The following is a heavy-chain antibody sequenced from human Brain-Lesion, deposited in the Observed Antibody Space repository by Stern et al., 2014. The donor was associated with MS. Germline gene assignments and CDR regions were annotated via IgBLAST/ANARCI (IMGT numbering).Heavy chain of an antibody. J-gene: IGHJ5*02. CDR2: IYYSGNT. Sequence: VQLVESGPGLVKPSETLSLTCTVAGGSVSSTSYAWAWIRQPPGKGLEWIGTIYYSGNTYYSPSLKSRPTISLDPSKTQFPLQRGSVTAADTAVYYCAGEEDIRYCSGGSCTGNWFDPWGQGTLVTVSS. V-gene: IGHV4-39*01. CDR1: GGSVSSTSYA. CDR3: AGEEDIRYCSGGSCTGNWFDP. D-gene: IGHD2-15*01.